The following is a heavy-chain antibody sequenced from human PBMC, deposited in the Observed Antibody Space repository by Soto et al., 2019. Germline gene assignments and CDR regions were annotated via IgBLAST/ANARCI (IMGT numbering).Heavy chain of an antibody. V-gene: IGHV4-4*02. CDR1: GASISSTNW. Sequence: QVQLQESGPGLMKPSGTLSLTCAVSGASISSTNWWSWVRQPPGKGLEWIGEIYHSGSTNFNPSLMSRVTISVDKSKNQFSLKLTSVTAADTAVYYCARVKGSYYYYYGMDVWGQGTTVTVSS. CDR3: ARVKGSYYYYYGMDV. J-gene: IGHJ6*02. CDR2: IYHSGST.